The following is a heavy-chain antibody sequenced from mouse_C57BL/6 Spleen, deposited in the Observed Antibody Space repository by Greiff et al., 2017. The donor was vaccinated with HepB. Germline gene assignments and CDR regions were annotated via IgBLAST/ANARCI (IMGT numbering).Heavy chain of an antibody. J-gene: IGHJ3*01. CDR3: ARPSGYTFAY. CDR2: ISSGSSTI. Sequence: EVHLVESGGGLVKPGGSLKLSCAASGFTFSDYGMHWVRQAPEKGLEWVAYISSGSSTIYYADTVKGRFTISRDNAKNTLFLQMTSLRSEDTAMYYCARPSGYTFAYWGQGTLVTVSA. D-gene: IGHD2-2*01. V-gene: IGHV5-17*01. CDR1: GFTFSDYG.